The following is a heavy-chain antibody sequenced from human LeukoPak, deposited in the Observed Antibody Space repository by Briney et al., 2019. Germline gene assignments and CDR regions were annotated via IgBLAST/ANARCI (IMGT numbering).Heavy chain of an antibody. Sequence: GGSLRLSCAASGFTFSDSWMHWVRQAPGKGLVWVSRINSDGSITNYVDSVKGRFTISRDNAKNALYLQMNSLRAEDTAVYYCAPNWFDPWGQGTLVTVSS. CDR1: GFTFSDSW. V-gene: IGHV3-74*01. J-gene: IGHJ5*02. CDR3: APNWFDP. CDR2: INSDGSIT.